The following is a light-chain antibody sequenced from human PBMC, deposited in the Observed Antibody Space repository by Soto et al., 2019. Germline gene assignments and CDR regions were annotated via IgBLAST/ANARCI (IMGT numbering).Light chain of an antibody. J-gene: IGKJ2*01. CDR3: QQYNNWPPLYT. CDR1: QSVSSN. Sequence: EIVMTQSPATLSVSPGERATLSCRASQSVSSNLAWYLQKPGQAPRLLIYGASTRATGIPARFSGSGSGTEFTLTISSLQSEDFAVYYCQQYNNWPPLYTFGQGTKLEIK. CDR2: GAS. V-gene: IGKV3-15*01.